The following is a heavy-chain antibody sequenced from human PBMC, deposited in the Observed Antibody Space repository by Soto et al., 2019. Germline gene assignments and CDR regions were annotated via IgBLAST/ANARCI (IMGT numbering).Heavy chain of an antibody. Sequence: EVQLVETGGGLIQPGGSLRLSCAASGFTVSSNYMSWVRQAPGKGLEWVSVIYSGGSTYYADSVKGRFTISRDNSKNTLYLQRNGLRAEDTAVYYWARALAGSAAGPAYFDYGGQGPLVTVPP. CDR1: GFTVSSNY. CDR3: ARALAGSAAGPAYFDY. D-gene: IGHD6-13*01. CDR2: IYSGGST. V-gene: IGHV3-53*02. J-gene: IGHJ4*02.